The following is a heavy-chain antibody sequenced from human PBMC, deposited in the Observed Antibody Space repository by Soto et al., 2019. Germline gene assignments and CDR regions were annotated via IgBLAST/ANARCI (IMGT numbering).Heavy chain of an antibody. D-gene: IGHD5-18*01. CDR2: ISWNSGSI. CDR3: AKGFTAMATNWFDP. V-gene: IGHV3-9*01. J-gene: IGHJ5*02. CDR1: GFTFYDYA. Sequence: GGSLRLSCAASGFTFYDYAMHWFRQAPEKGLEWVSGISWNSGSIGYADSVKGRFTISRDNAKNSLYLQMNSLRAEDTALYYCAKGFTAMATNWFDPGGQGTLVTVSS.